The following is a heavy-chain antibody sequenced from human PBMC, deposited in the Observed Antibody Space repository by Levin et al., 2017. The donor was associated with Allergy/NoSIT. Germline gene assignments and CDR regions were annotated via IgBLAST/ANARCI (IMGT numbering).Heavy chain of an antibody. V-gene: IGHV4-31*03. Sequence: SETLSLTCTVSGGSISSGGYYWSWIRQHPGKGLEWIGYIYYSGSTYYNPSLKSRVTISVDTSKNQFSLKLSSVTAADTAVYYCARGIGGWDSSGVDAFDIWGQGTMVTVSS. D-gene: IGHD3-22*01. J-gene: IGHJ3*02. CDR2: IYYSGST. CDR3: ARGIGGWDSSGVDAFDI. CDR1: GGSISSGGYY.